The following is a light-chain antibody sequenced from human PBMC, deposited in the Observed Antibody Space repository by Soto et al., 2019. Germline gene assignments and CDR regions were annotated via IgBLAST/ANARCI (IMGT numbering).Light chain of an antibody. CDR3: MQGTHWPNALT. CDR1: QSLVYSDGNTY. CDR2: KVS. V-gene: IGKV2-30*01. J-gene: IGKJ4*01. Sequence: DVVMTQSPLSLPVTLGQPASISCRSSQSLVYSDGNTYLNWFQQRPGQSPRRLIYKVSNRDSGVPDRFSGSGSGTDFTLKISRVEAEDVGVYYCMQGTHWPNALTFGGGTRWISN.